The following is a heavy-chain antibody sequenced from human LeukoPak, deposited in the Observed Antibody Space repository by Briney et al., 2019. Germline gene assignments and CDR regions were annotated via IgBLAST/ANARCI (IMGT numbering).Heavy chain of an antibody. D-gene: IGHD3-3*01. CDR3: ARVRAKSFGVVIIPPDAFDI. V-gene: IGHV3-30-3*01. CDR1: GFTFSSYA. CDR2: ISYDGSNK. J-gene: IGHJ3*02. Sequence: PGGSLRLSCAASGFTFSSYAMHWVRQAPGKGLEWVAAISYDGSNKYYADSVKGRFTISRDNSKNTLYLQMNSLRAEDTAVYYCARVRAKSFGVVIIPPDAFDIWGQGTMVTVSS.